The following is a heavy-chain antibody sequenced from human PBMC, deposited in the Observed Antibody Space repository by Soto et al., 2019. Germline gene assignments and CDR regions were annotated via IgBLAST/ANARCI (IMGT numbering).Heavy chain of an antibody. Sequence: SVKVSCKTPGGTFSSYAISWVRQAPGQGLEWMGGIIPIFGTANYAQKFQGRVTITADESTSTAYMELSSLRSEDTAVYYCADTAMGNYYYGMDVWGQGTTVTVSS. D-gene: IGHD5-18*01. CDR3: ADTAMGNYYYGMDV. CDR2: IIPIFGTA. J-gene: IGHJ6*02. CDR1: GGTFSSYA. V-gene: IGHV1-69*13.